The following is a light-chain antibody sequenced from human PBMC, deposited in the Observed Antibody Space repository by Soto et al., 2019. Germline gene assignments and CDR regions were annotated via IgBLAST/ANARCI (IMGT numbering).Light chain of an antibody. CDR2: GAS. V-gene: IGKV3-15*01. CDR1: QSVSTK. J-gene: IGKJ4*01. CDR3: QQYDNWLT. Sequence: EIVITQSPATRSVSPGERATLSCRASQSVSTKLALYQQKPGQAPRLLIYGASTRATGIPARFSGSGSGTEFTLTINSLQSEDFAVYYCQQYDNWLTFGGGTKVDIK.